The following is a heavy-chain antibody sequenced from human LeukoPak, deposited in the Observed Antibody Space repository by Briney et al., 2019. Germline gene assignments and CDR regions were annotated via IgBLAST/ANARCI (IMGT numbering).Heavy chain of an antibody. CDR3: ATCTTVADYYYGMDV. D-gene: IGHD4-11*01. Sequence: GASVKVSCKVSGYTLTELSMHWVRQAPGEGLEWMGGFDPEDGETIYAQKFQGRVTMTEDTSTDTAYMELSSLRSEDTAVYYCATCTTVADYYYGMDVWGQGTTVTVSS. V-gene: IGHV1-24*01. CDR2: FDPEDGET. J-gene: IGHJ6*02. CDR1: GYTLTELS.